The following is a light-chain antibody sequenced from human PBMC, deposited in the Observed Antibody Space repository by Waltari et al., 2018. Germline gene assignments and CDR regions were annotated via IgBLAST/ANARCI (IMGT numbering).Light chain of an antibody. J-gene: IGLJ3*02. V-gene: IGLV2-23*01. CDR2: EDK. CDR3: YSYAGSGTWV. Sequence: SQANPGKAPNLMSYEDKKQPSGVFIRFSGSKSGNTASLTITGLQAEDEADYYCYSYAGSGTWVFGGGTKLTVL.